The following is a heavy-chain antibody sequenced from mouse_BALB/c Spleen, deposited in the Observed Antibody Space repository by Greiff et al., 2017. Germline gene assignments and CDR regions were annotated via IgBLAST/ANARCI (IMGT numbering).Heavy chain of an antibody. CDR1: GFTFSSFG. CDR2: ISSGSSTI. Sequence: DVMLVESGGGLVQPGGSLKLSCAASGFTFSSFGMHWVRQPPEKGLEWVAYISSGSSTIYYADTVKGRFTISRDNPKNTLFLQMTSLRSEDTAMYYCARDGYYGYFDVWGAGTTVTVSS. J-gene: IGHJ1*01. D-gene: IGHD2-3*01. CDR3: ARDGYYGYFDV. V-gene: IGHV5-17*02.